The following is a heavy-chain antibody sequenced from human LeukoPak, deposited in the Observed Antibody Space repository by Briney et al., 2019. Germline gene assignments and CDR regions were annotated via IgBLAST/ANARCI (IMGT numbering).Heavy chain of an antibody. J-gene: IGHJ4*02. CDR3: AARPYYYDSSGLDY. V-gene: IGHV1-8*01. CDR2: MNPNSGNT. D-gene: IGHD3-22*01. Sequence: ASVKVSCKASGYTFTSYDINRVRQATGQGLEWMGWMNPNSGNTGYAQKFQGRVTMTRNTSISTAYMELSSLRSEDTAVYYCAARPYYYDSSGLDYWGQGTLVTVSS. CDR1: GYTFTSYD.